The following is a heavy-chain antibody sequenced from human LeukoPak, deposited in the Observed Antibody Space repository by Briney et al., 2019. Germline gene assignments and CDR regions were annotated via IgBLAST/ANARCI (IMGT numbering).Heavy chain of an antibody. CDR3: ARVRDYGGNRFDY. J-gene: IGHJ4*02. Sequence: GGSLRPSCPASGSTFNSYSMNWVSQAPGNGLGWVSSISSRSSYIYYADSVKGRFTISRDNAKNSLYLQMNSLRAEDTAVYYCARVRDYGGNRFDYWGQGTLVTVSS. V-gene: IGHV3-21*01. CDR2: ISSRSSYI. CDR1: GSTFNSYS. D-gene: IGHD4-23*01.